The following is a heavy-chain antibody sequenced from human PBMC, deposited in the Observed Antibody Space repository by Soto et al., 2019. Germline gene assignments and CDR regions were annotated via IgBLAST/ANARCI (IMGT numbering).Heavy chain of an antibody. CDR1: GFTFSSYS. CDR3: AREGELLPFDY. J-gene: IGHJ4*02. Sequence: GGSLRLSCAASGFTFSSYSMNWVRQAPGKGLEWVSYISSSSSTIYYADSVKGRFTISRDNAKNSLYLQMNRLRDEDTDVYYCAREGELLPFDYWGQGTLVTVSS. CDR2: ISSSSSTI. V-gene: IGHV3-48*02. D-gene: IGHD1-26*01.